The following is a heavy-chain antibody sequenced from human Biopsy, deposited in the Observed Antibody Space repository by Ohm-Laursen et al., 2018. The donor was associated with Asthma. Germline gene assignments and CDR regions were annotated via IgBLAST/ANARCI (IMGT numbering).Heavy chain of an antibody. Sequence: QTLSLTCTVSYGSITSGGYYWTWIRQHPGKGLEWIGFIYYSGSTYYNPSLKSRVSISIDTSKNRFSLKLSSVTAADTAVYYCARAQDYYDSRGYYRSFDYWGQGTLVTVSS. CDR3: ARAQDYYDSRGYYRSFDY. J-gene: IGHJ4*02. CDR2: IYYSGST. CDR1: YGSITSGGYY. D-gene: IGHD3-22*01. V-gene: IGHV4-31*03.